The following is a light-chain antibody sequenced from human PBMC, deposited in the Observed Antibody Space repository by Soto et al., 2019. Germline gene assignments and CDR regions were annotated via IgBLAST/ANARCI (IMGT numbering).Light chain of an antibody. J-gene: IGKJ2*01. CDR3: VQATQCPYT. Sequence: DIVMTQTPLSSPVTLGQPASFSCRYSQSLLHSDGNTYLSWLQQRPGQPPRLLVYKISNRLSGVPDSFSGRGAGTDFTLKISRVEVEDVAVYYCVQATQCPYTFGQGTKLEIK. V-gene: IGKV2-24*01. CDR1: QSLLHSDGNTY. CDR2: KIS.